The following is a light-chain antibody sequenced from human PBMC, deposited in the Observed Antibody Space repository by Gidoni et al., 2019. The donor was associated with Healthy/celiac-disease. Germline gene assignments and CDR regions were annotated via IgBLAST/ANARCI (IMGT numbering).Light chain of an antibody. V-gene: IGKV3-15*01. J-gene: IGKJ1*01. CDR1: QSVSSN. CDR2: GAA. Sequence: EIVLTPSPATLSVSPGERATLSCRASQSVSSNLAWYQQKPGQAPRLLIYGAATRATGSPARFRGRGAGTEFTLTISSLQSEDVAVYYCQQYNNWPWTFGQGTKVEIK. CDR3: QQYNNWPWT.